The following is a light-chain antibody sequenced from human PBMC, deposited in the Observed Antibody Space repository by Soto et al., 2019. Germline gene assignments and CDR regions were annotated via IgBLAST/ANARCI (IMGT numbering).Light chain of an antibody. CDR2: YAS. CDR3: QQRSNWPLT. V-gene: IGKV3-11*01. CDR1: QSGSCY. Sequence: EFTQPPATLSLSPGERVNLSYWARQSGSCYLAWYQQKPGQAPRLLSYYASNRDTGIPARFSGSGSGTAFTPTINCRETEDFAVYNCQQRSNWPLTVGGGTKVDSK. J-gene: IGKJ4*01.